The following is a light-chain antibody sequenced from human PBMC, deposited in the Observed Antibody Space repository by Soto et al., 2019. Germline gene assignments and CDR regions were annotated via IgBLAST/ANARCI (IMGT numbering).Light chain of an antibody. CDR3: LQRRNLPYT. J-gene: IGKJ2*01. Sequence: ETLLTQSPGTLSLSPGERATLSCRASQSVSNYLAWFQQKPGQAPRLLIFDTTNRAPGTPARFSGSGSVTDFTITISSLEPEDFAVYYCLQRRNLPYTFGQGTKLEIK. CDR1: QSVSNY. V-gene: IGKV3-11*01. CDR2: DTT.